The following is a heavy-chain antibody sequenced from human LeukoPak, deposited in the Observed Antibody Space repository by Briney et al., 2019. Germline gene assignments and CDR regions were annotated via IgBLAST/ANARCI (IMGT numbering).Heavy chain of an antibody. CDR1: EFTFSSYW. V-gene: IGHV3-7*03. CDR2: INHNGNVN. D-gene: IGHD3-16*01. CDR3: ARGGGLDV. J-gene: IGHJ6*02. Sequence: PGGSLRLSCAASEFTFSSYWMNWARQAPGKGLEWVASINHNGNVNYYVDSVKGRFTISRDNAKSSLYLQMSNLRAEDTAVYFCARGGGLDVWGQGASVTVSS.